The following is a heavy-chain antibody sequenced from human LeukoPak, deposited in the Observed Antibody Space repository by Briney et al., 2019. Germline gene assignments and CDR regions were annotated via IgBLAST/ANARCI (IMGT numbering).Heavy chain of an antibody. D-gene: IGHD2-15*01. CDR3: AISCSGGSCYSEGNYYMDV. CDR2: INPNSGGT. J-gene: IGHJ6*03. CDR1: GYTFTGYY. V-gene: IGHV1-2*02. Sequence: ASVKVSCKASGYTFTGYYMHWVRQAPGQGLEWMGWINPNSGGTNYAQKFQGRVTMTRDTSISTAYMELSRLRSDDTAVYYCAISCSGGSCYSEGNYYMDVWGKWTTVTVSS.